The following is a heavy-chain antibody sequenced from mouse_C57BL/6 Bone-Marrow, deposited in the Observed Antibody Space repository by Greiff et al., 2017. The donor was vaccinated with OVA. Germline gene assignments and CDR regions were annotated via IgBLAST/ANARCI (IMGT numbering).Heavy chain of an antibody. J-gene: IGHJ1*03. CDR1: GYTFTSYW. Sequence: QVQLKQPGAELVKPGASVELSCKASGYTFTSYWMHWVKQRPGRGLEWIGRIDPNSGGTKYNEKFKSKATLTVDKPSSTAYMQLSSLTSEDSAVYYCAQEGGDYAWYFDVWGTGTTVTVSS. CDR3: AQEGGDYAWYFDV. CDR2: IDPNSGGT. V-gene: IGHV1-72*01. D-gene: IGHD2-4*01.